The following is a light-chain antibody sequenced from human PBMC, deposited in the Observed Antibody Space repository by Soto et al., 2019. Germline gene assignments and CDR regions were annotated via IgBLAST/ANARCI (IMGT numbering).Light chain of an antibody. J-gene: IGKJ1*01. CDR3: QQYGSSPPT. Sequence: EISMTQFPAILSASPGGGATLSCRAAQDVTTNFAWYQLRRGQPPRLLIYDISTRATGVPARFSGSGSGTDFTLTISRLEPEDFAVYYCQQYGSSPPTFGQGTKVDIK. V-gene: IGKV3-20*01. CDR2: DIS. CDR1: QDVTTN.